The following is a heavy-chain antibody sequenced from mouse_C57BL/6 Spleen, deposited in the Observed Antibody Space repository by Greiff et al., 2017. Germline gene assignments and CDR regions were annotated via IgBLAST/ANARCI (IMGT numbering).Heavy chain of an antibody. D-gene: IGHD1-1*01. V-gene: IGHV1-63*01. Sequence: VQLQQSGAELVRPGTSVKMSCKASGYTFTNYWIGWAKQRPGHGLEWVGDIYPGGGYTNYNEKFKGKATLTADKSSSTAYMQFSSLTSEDSAIYYCARSSSLSWFAYWGQGTLGTVSA. CDR1: GYTFTNYW. CDR2: IYPGGGYT. CDR3: ARSSSLSWFAY. J-gene: IGHJ3*01.